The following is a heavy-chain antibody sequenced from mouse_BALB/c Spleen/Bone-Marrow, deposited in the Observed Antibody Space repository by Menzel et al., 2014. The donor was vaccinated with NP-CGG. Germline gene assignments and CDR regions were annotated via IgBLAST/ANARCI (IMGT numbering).Heavy chain of an antibody. Sequence: EVQLVESGGGLVQPGGSLKLSCAASGFDFSRYWMNWVRPAPGKGLEWIGETNPDSSTINYTPFLKDKFIISRDDAKNTLYLQMSKVRSEDTALYYCARPYYRYLYFDYWGQGTTLTVSS. CDR1: GFDFSRYW. D-gene: IGHD2-14*01. CDR3: ARPYYRYLYFDY. CDR2: TNPDSSTI. V-gene: IGHV4-1*02. J-gene: IGHJ2*01.